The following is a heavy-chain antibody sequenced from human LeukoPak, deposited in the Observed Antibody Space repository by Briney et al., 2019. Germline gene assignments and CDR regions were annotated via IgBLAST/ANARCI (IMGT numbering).Heavy chain of an antibody. CDR2: LYDDGST. CDR3: ARGDRGYFDY. J-gene: IGHJ4*02. CDR1: GFTFSSNY. V-gene: IGHV3-53*01. Sequence: GGSLRLSCAASGFTFSSNYMSWVRQAPGKGLEWVSVLYDDGSTYYADSVKGRFTISRDNSKNTLYLQMNSLRAEDTAVYYCARGDRGYFDYWGQRTLVTVSS. D-gene: IGHD1-26*01.